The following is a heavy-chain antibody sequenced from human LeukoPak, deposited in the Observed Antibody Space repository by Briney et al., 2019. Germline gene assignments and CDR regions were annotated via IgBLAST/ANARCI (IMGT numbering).Heavy chain of an antibody. V-gene: IGHV3-15*01. CDR2: IKSKLDGETT. CDR3: VTARRNANGYFPFDY. CDR1: GFTFINAW. J-gene: IGHJ4*02. D-gene: IGHD5-24*01. Sequence: GGSLRLSCAASGFTFINAWMTWVRQVPGKGLEWVGRIKSKLDGETTEFAAPVSGRFTISRDDPKEMMFLQMDSLKTEDTAVYYCVTARRNANGYFPFDYWGQGALVAVS.